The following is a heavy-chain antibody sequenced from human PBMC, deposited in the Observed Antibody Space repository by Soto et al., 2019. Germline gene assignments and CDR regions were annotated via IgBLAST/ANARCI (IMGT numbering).Heavy chain of an antibody. J-gene: IGHJ5*01. D-gene: IGHD6-13*01. V-gene: IGHV4-4*07. CDR2: IYSSGSA. CDR3: ARQTTYSSSWFDY. CDR1: GGSIINYY. Sequence: SETLSLTCTISGGSIINYYWTWIRQAAGKGLEWVGRIYSSGSASYNPSLKSRLTMSVDTSKNQITLKLTSVTAADTALYYCARQTTYSSSWFDYWGHGTLVTVSS.